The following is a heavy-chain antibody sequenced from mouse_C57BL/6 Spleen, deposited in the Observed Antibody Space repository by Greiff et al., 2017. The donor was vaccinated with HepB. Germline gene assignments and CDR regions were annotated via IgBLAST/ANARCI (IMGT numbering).Heavy chain of an antibody. V-gene: IGHV5-6*02. CDR2: ISSGGSYT. D-gene: IGHD1-1*01. CDR3: ARRRGSGHYWYFDV. CDR1: GFTFSSYG. Sequence: EVKLMESGGDLVKPGGSLKLSCAASGFTFSSYGMSWVRQTPDKRLEWVATISSGGSYTYYPDSVKGRFTISRDNAKNTPYLQMSSLKSEDTAMYYCARRRGSGHYWYFDVWGTGTTVTVSS. J-gene: IGHJ1*03.